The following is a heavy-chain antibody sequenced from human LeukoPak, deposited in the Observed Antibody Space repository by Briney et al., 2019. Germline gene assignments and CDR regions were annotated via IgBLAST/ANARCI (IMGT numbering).Heavy chain of an antibody. Sequence: SETLSLTCTVSGYSISSGYYWGWIRQPPGKGLEWIGSIYHSGSTYYNPSLKSRVTISVDTSKNQFSLKLSSVTAADTAVYYCARASRRGNYYDSSGLFFDCWGQGTLVTVSS. CDR3: ARASRRGNYYDSSGLFFDC. CDR1: GYSISSGYY. V-gene: IGHV4-38-2*02. J-gene: IGHJ4*02. CDR2: IYHSGST. D-gene: IGHD3-22*01.